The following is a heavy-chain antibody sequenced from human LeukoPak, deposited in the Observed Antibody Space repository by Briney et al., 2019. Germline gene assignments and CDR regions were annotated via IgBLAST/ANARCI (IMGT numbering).Heavy chain of an antibody. CDR2: ISGSGGDT. Sequence: GGALRLSCAASGFTFSSYAMSWVRQAPGKGLEWVSLISGSGGDTYYADSVKGRLTISRDISKNTLYLQMNSLSAEDTAVYYCAKGDSGMVRRYYFDYWGQGTLVTVSS. CDR3: AKGDSGMVRRYYFDY. J-gene: IGHJ4*02. V-gene: IGHV3-23*01. D-gene: IGHD5-18*01. CDR1: GFTFSSYA.